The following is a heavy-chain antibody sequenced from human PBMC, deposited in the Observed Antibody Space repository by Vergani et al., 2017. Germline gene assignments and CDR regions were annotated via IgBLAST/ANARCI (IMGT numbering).Heavy chain of an antibody. CDR1: GGSISSYY. CDR3: AKTAMVVYYYYGMDV. J-gene: IGHJ6*02. V-gene: IGHV4-59*01. CDR2: IYYSGST. Sequence: QVQLQESGPGLVKPSQTLSLTCTVSGGSISSYYWSWIRQPPGKGLEWIGYIYYSGSTNYNPSLKSRVTISVDTSKNQFSLKLSSVTAADTAVYYCAKTAMVVYYYYGMDVWGQGTTVTVSS. D-gene: IGHD5-18*01.